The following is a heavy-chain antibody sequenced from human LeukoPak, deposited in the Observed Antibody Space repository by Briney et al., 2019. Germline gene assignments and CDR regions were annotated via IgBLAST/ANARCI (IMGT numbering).Heavy chain of an antibody. CDR2: ISSNGGNT. CDR3: ARRVGYYGSGNYFYYMDV. V-gene: IGHV3-64*01. Sequence: GGSLRLSCATSGFIFSSYAMHWVRQAPEKGLEYVSAISSNGGNTNYANFVKGRFTISRDNSKNTLYLQMGSLRAEDMAVYYCARRVGYYGSGNYFYYMDVWGKGTTVTVSS. D-gene: IGHD3-10*01. J-gene: IGHJ6*03. CDR1: GFIFSSYA.